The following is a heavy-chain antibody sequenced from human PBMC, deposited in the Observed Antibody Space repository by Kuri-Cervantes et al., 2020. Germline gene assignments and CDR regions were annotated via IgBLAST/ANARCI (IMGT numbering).Heavy chain of an antibody. CDR1: GYTFTSYD. D-gene: IGHD1-26*01. J-gene: IGHJ4*02. Sequence: ASVKVSCKASGYTFTSYDINWVRQATGQGLEWMGWMNPNSGNTGYAQKFQGRVTMTRNTSISTAYMELSSLRAEDTAVYYCARDLGIVGALYYFDYWGQGTLVTVSS. CDR3: ARDLGIVGALYYFDY. V-gene: IGHV1-8*01. CDR2: MNPNSGNT.